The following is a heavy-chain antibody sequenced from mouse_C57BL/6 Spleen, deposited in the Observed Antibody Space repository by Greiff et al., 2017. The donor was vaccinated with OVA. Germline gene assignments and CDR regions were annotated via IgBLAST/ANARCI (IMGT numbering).Heavy chain of an antibody. CDR1: GFTFSSYA. V-gene: IGHV5-4*01. Sequence: EVMLVESGGGLVKPGGSLKLSCAASGFTFSSYAMSWVRQTPEKRLEWVATISDGGSYTYYPDNVKGRFTISRDNAKNNLYLQMSHLKSEDTAMYYCARDMGDGYDAGYYAMDYWGQGTSVTVSS. J-gene: IGHJ4*01. D-gene: IGHD2-2*01. CDR2: ISDGGSYT. CDR3: ARDMGDGYDAGYYAMDY.